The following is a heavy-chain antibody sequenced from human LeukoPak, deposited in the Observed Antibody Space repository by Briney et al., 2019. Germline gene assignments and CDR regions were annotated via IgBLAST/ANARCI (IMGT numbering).Heavy chain of an antibody. CDR1: GFTFSSYA. CDR3: AKKVMITFGGVIVTSWGYFDY. D-gene: IGHD3-16*02. J-gene: IGHJ4*02. V-gene: IGHV3-23*01. CDR2: ISGSGGST. Sequence: GGSLRLSCAASGFTFSSYAMSWVRQGPGKGLDRVSAISGSGGSTYYADSVKGRFTISRDNSKNTLYLQMNSLRAEDTAVYYCAKKVMITFGGVIVTSWGYFDYWGQGTLVTVSS.